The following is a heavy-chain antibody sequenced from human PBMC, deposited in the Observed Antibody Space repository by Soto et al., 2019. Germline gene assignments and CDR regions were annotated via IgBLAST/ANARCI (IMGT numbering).Heavy chain of an antibody. CDR3: ARVLDDYYYGMDV. J-gene: IGHJ6*02. CDR2: IIPIFGTA. V-gene: IGHV1-69*06. Sequence: SVKVSCKASGGTFSSYAISWVRQAPGQGLEWMGGIIPIFGTANYAQKFQGRVTITADKSTSTAYMELSSLRSEDTAVYYCARVLDDYYYGMDVWGQGTTVTVSS. CDR1: GGTFSSYA. D-gene: IGHD2-2*03.